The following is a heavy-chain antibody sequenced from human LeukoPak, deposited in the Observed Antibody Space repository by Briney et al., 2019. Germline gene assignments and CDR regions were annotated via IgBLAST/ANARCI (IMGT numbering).Heavy chain of an antibody. CDR3: TRAMGATGGFDP. J-gene: IGHJ5*02. D-gene: IGHD1-26*01. CDR2: INSDGSSI. V-gene: IGHV3-74*01. CDR1: GFTFRSSW. Sequence: GGSLRLSCTASGFTFRSSWMHWVRQDPGMGLVWVSRINSDGSSITYADSVKGRFTISRDNAKNTLYLQMNSLRAEDTAMYYCTRAMGATGGFDPWGQGTLVTVSS.